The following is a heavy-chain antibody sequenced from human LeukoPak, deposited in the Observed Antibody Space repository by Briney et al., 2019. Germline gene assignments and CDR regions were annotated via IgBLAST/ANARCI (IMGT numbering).Heavy chain of an antibody. V-gene: IGHV1-24*01. CDR3: ATGYSSGWTWYNWFDP. D-gene: IGHD6-19*01. CDR2: FDAEDGET. Sequence: ASVKVSCKVSGYTLTELSMHWVRQAPGKGREGMGGFDAEDGETIYAQKFQGRVTMTEDTSTDTAYMELSSLRSEDTAVYYCATGYSSGWTWYNWFDPWGQGTLVTVSS. J-gene: IGHJ5*02. CDR1: GYTLTELS.